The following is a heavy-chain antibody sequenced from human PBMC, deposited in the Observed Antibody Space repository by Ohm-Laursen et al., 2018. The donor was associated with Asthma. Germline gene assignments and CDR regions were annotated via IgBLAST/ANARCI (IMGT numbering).Heavy chain of an antibody. D-gene: IGHD3-22*01. Sequence: ATVKISCKVSGYTFTDYYMHWVQQAPGKGLEWMGLVDPEDGETIYAEKFQGRVTITADTSTDTAYMELSSLRSEDTAVYYCATGGLSYDSSGYHYWGQGTLVTVSS. V-gene: IGHV1-69-2*01. CDR2: VDPEDGET. CDR3: ATGGLSYDSSGYHY. J-gene: IGHJ4*02. CDR1: GYTFTDYY.